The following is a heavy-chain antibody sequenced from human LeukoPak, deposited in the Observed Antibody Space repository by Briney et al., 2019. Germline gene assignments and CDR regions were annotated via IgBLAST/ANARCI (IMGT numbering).Heavy chain of an antibody. J-gene: IGHJ4*02. CDR3: ARRGLRPHFDY. CDR1: GGSFSGYY. Sequence: SETLSLTCAVYGGSFSGYYWSWIRQPPGKGLEWIGEINHSGSTNYNPSLKSRVTISVDTSKNQFSLKLSSVTAADTAVYYCARRGLRPHFDYWGQGTLVTVSS. D-gene: IGHD4-17*01. CDR2: INHSGST. V-gene: IGHV4-34*01.